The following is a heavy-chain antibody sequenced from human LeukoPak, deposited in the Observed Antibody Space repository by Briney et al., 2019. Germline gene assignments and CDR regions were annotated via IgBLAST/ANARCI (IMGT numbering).Heavy chain of an antibody. D-gene: IGHD4-23*01. J-gene: IGHJ5*02. Sequence: GESLKISCQGSGYSFSTYWITWVRQMPGKGLEWMGIIYPGDSDTRYSPSFQGQVTISADKSISTAYLQWSSLKASDTAMYYCARTYGGNSAWFDPWGQGTLVTVSS. V-gene: IGHV5-51*01. CDR2: IYPGDSDT. CDR1: GYSFSTYW. CDR3: ARTYGGNSAWFDP.